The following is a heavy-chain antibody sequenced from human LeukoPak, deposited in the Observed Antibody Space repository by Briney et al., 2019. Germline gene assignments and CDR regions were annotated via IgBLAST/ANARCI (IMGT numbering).Heavy chain of an antibody. D-gene: IGHD3-16*02. CDR2: INPNSGGT. Sequence: ASVKVSCKASGYTFTGYYMHWVRQAPGQGLEWMGRINPNSGGTNYAQKFQGRVTMTRDTSISTAYMELSRLRSDDTAVYYCARDGVVEITFGGVIVDNWFDPWGQGTLVTVSS. J-gene: IGHJ5*02. CDR1: GYTFTGYY. V-gene: IGHV1-2*02. CDR3: ARDGVVEITFGGVIVDNWFDP.